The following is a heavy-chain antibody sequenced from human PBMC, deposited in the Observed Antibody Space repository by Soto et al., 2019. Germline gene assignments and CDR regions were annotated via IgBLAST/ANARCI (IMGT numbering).Heavy chain of an antibody. CDR1: GFTFSSYS. CDR3: ARDGRGAGTLDY. CDR2: ISYDGTQR. J-gene: IGHJ4*01. V-gene: IGHV3-30*14. Sequence: GGSLRLSCAASGFTFSSYSMQWVRQAPGKGLEWMAVISYDGTQRYYADSVKGRFTISRDNSKNTLYVQMNSLRVEDTAVYYCARDGRGAGTLDYWGHGTLVTVSS. D-gene: IGHD1-1*01.